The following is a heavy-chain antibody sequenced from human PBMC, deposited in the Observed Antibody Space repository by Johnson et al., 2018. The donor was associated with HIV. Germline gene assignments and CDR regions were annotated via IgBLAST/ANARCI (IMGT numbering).Heavy chain of an antibody. CDR3: ARVMVQGDAFDI. J-gene: IGHJ3*02. CDR2: ISSSGSTI. D-gene: IGHD2-8*01. V-gene: IGHV3-11*04. CDR1: GFTFSDYY. Sequence: QMLLVESGGGLVQPGGSLRLSCAASGFTFSDYYMSWIRQAPGKGLEWVSYISSSGSTIYYADSVKGRFTISRDNAKNSLYLQMNSLRAEDTAVYYCARVMVQGDAFDIWGQWTMVTVSS.